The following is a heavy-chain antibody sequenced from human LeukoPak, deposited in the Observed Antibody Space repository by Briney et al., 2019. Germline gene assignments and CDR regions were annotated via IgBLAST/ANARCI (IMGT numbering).Heavy chain of an antibody. CDR1: GGSISISSDY. V-gene: IGHV4-39*01. Sequence: SETLSLTCTVSGGSISISSDYWGWIRQPPGKGLEWIGDIYYSGTTNYNPSLKSRVTMSVDTSKNQFPLKLNSATAADTAVYYCARRLSTRSYYLDDWGQGTLVTVSS. D-gene: IGHD2/OR15-2a*01. CDR3: ARRLSTRSYYLDD. J-gene: IGHJ4*02. CDR2: IYYSGTT.